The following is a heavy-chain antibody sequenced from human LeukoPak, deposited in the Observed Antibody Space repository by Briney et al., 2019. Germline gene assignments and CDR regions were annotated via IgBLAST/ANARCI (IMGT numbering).Heavy chain of an antibody. J-gene: IGHJ4*02. CDR1: DGSISSATYY. CDR3: ARGKYIDSGSYNVFDS. Sequence: AETLSLTCTVSDGSISSATYYWGWIRQPPDKGLDWIGSFFYTGSTYYSPSLKSRVTISVGTSENQVSLKLSSVTAADTAVYYCARGKYIDSGSYNVFDSWGQGILVTVSS. D-gene: IGHD3-10*01. V-gene: IGHV4-39*07. CDR2: FFYTGST.